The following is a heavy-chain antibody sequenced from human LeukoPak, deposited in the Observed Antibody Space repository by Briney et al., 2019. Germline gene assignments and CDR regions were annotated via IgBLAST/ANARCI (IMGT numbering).Heavy chain of an antibody. Sequence: PGGSLRLSCAASGFTFSSYWMSWVRQAPEKGLEWVANIKQDGSEKYYVDSVKGRFTISRDNAKNSLYLQMNSLRAEDTAVYYCAKGGGYYYSFDYWGQGTLVTVSS. D-gene: IGHD3-22*01. CDR3: AKGGGYYYSFDY. CDR1: GFTFSSYW. J-gene: IGHJ4*02. CDR2: IKQDGSEK. V-gene: IGHV3-7*03.